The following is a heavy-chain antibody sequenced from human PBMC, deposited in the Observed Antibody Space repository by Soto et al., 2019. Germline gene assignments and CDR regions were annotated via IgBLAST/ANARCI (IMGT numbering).Heavy chain of an antibody. Sequence: ASVKVSCKASGYTFTGYYMHWVRQAPGQGLEWMGWINPNSGGTNYAQKFQGRVTMTRDTSISTAYMELSRLRSDDTAVYYCARASYDCSGGSCPPSLDYWGQGTLVTVSP. CDR2: INPNSGGT. J-gene: IGHJ4*02. D-gene: IGHD2-15*01. CDR3: ARASYDCSGGSCPPSLDY. V-gene: IGHV1-2*02. CDR1: GYTFTGYY.